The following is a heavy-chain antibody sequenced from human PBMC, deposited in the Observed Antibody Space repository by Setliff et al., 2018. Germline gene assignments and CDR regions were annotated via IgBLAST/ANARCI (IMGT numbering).Heavy chain of an antibody. CDR1: GFTFSRYW. D-gene: IGHD3-10*01. V-gene: IGHV3-48*01. CDR3: AKNGFGVVALGVNNWFDP. Sequence: GGSLRLSCVASGFTFSRYWMSWVRQAPGKGLEWVSYISSSGITIYYADSVKGRFTISRDNSKNTLYLQMNSLRAEDTAVYYCAKNGFGVVALGVNNWFDPWGQGTLVTVSS. J-gene: IGHJ5*02. CDR2: ISSSGITI.